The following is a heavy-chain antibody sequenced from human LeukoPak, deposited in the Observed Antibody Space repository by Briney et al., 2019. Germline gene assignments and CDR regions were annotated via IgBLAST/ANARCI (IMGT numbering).Heavy chain of an antibody. D-gene: IGHD5/OR15-5a*01. V-gene: IGHV3-23*01. CDR3: AKDRVYLREFDY. CDR1: GFIFSTYA. Sequence: PGGSLRLSCAASGFIFSTYAMSWVRQAPGKGLEWVSGISGSGGRTFYADSVKGRFTISRDSSKNTLYLQINSLRAEDTAVYYCAKDRVYLREFDYWGQGTLVAVSS. J-gene: IGHJ4*02. CDR2: ISGSGGRT.